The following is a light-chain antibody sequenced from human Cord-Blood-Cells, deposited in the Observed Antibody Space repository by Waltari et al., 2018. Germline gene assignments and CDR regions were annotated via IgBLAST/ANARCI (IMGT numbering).Light chain of an antibody. CDR2: DVS. CDR3: SSYTSSSTYV. Sequence: QSALTQPAYVYGPPGQSITIPCTGTSSYVSGYKYVSLYQQQPCKAPRLMIYDVSNRPSGVSNLFSGAKSVNTAYLNISGLQAEDESDYYCSSYTSSSTYVFGTGTKVTVL. V-gene: IGLV2-14*03. J-gene: IGLJ1*01. CDR1: SSYVSGYKY.